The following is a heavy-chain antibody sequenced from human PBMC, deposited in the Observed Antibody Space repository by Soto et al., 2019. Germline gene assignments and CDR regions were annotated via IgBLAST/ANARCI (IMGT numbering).Heavy chain of an antibody. CDR1: GFTVSSNY. Sequence: GGSLRLSCAASGFTVSSNYMSWVRQAPGKGLEWVSVIYSGGSTYYADSVKGRFTISRDNSKNTLYLQMNSLRAEDTAVYYCAKDQIAVAFGSIWAHWGQGTLVTVSS. CDR3: AKDQIAVAFGSIWAH. CDR2: IYSGGST. J-gene: IGHJ4*02. D-gene: IGHD6-19*01. V-gene: IGHV3-53*01.